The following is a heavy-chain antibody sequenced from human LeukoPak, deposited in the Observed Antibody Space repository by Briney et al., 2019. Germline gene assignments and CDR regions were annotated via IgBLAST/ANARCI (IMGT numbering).Heavy chain of an antibody. CDR1: GYTFTSYG. D-gene: IGHD7-27*01. Sequence: APVKVSCKASGYTFTSYGISWVRQAPGQGLEWMGWISAYNGNTNYARKLQGRVTMTTDTSTSTAYMELRSLRSDDTAVYYCAREAAGDSLDYWGQGTLVTVSS. J-gene: IGHJ4*02. CDR2: ISAYNGNT. CDR3: AREAAGDSLDY. V-gene: IGHV1-18*01.